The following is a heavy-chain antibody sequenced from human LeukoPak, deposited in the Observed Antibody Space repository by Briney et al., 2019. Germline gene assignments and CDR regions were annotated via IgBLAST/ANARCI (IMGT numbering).Heavy chain of an antibody. D-gene: IGHD5-18*01. CDR2: INHSGST. J-gene: IGHJ5*02. V-gene: IGHV4-34*01. CDR1: GGSFSGYF. CDR3: ARGRPAVGVAFRSSYGNNWFDP. Sequence: SETLSLTCAVYGGSFSGYFWTWIRQPPGKGLEWIGEINHSGSTTYNPSLKSRGTMSVDTSKNQFSLKLSSVTAAATAVYYCARGRPAVGVAFRSSYGNNWFDPWGQGTLVTVSS.